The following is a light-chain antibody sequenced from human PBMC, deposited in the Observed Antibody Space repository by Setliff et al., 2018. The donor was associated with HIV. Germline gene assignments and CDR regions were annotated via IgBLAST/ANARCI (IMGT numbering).Light chain of an antibody. CDR1: NSDIGTYNY. V-gene: IGLV2-11*01. CDR2: DVT. J-gene: IGLJ1*01. Sequence: QSVLTQPRSVSGSPGQSVTISCTGTNSDIGTYNYVSWYQQHPGKAPKLMIYDVTKRPSGVPDRFSGSKSVNTASLTISGLQTDDEADYYCCSYAGSSVSCVFGTGTKV. CDR3: CSYAGSSVSCV.